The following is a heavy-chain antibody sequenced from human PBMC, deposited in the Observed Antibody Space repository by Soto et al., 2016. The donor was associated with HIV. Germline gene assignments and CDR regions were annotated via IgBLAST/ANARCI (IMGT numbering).Heavy chain of an antibody. CDR2: ISAYNSNT. J-gene: IGHJ4*02. Sequence: QVQLVQSGAEVKKPGASVKVSCKASGYTFSSYGISWVRQAPGQGLEWMGWISAYNSNTNYVKKFQGRVTMTTDTSTSTAYMELRSLRSDDTAVYYCVRDVQVVPAAIGLGYWGQGTLVTVSS. V-gene: IGHV1-18*01. CDR1: GYTFSSYG. D-gene: IGHD2-2*01. CDR3: VRDVQVVPAAIGLGY.